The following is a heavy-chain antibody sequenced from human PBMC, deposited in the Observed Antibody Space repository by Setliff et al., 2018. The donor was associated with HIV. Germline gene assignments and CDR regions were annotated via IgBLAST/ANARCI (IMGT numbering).Heavy chain of an antibody. J-gene: IGHJ6*02. Sequence: SETLSLTCTVSGGSISSGGYYWSWIRQHPGKGLEWIGHIYYSGSSGSTYYNPSLKSRVTISVDTSKNQFSLKLSSVTAADTAVYYCARVGTTVTTRETYKWFDPWGPGTTVTVSS. D-gene: IGHD4-17*01. CDR3: ARVGTTVTTRETYKWFDP. CDR2: IYYSGSSGST. CDR1: GGSISSGGYY. V-gene: IGHV4-31*03.